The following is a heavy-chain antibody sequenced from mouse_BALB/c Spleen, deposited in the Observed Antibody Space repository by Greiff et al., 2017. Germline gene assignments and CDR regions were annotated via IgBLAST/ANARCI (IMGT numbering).Heavy chain of an antibody. J-gene: IGHJ2*01. CDR3: ASPIYYDYAYYFDY. V-gene: IGHV14-3*02. CDR1: GFNIKDTY. Sequence: VQLQQSGAELVKPGASVKLSCTASGFNIKDTYMHWVKQRPEQGLGWIGRIDPANGNTKYDPKFQGKATITADTSSNTAYLQLSSLTSEDTAVYYCASPIYYDYAYYFDYWGQGTTLTVSS. CDR2: IDPANGNT. D-gene: IGHD2-4*01.